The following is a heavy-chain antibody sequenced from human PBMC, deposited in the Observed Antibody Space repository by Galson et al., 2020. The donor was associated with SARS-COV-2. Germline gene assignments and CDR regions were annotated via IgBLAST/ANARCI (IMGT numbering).Heavy chain of an antibody. V-gene: IGHV4-38-2*02. D-gene: IGHD2-15*01. CDR3: ARQVVAKTYYLVY. Sequence: SETLSLTCSVSGYSISSGYYWMWIRQSPEKGLEWVANNHRSGSTYYNPSLRSRATISVDTSKNQFSLRLTSMTAADRAVYYCARQVVAKTYYLVYGGQGILVTVSS. J-gene: IGHJ4*02. CDR2: NHRSGST. CDR1: GYSISSGYY.